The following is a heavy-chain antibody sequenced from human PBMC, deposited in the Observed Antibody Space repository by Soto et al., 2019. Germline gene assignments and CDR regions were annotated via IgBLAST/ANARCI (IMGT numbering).Heavy chain of an antibody. J-gene: IGHJ6*02. D-gene: IGHD3-10*01. Sequence: SETKSLTWTGSGGSVSGHYWSWIRQSPGKGLEWLGYIFYAGNTLYNPSVQSRVIISVDTSKNQFSLHLYSVTPEDTAVYYCTGITWFRGMAVWGQGPPVTVSS. CDR2: IFYAGNT. CDR1: GGSVSGHY. V-gene: IGHV4-59*02. CDR3: TGITWFRGMAV.